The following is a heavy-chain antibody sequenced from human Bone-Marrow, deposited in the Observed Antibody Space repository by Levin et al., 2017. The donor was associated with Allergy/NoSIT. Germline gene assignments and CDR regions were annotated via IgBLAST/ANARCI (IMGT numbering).Heavy chain of an antibody. Sequence: GGSLRLSCAASGFTFSSSWMHWVRQAPGKGLVWVSRVKPDGTYSTYADSVKGRFTISRDNAKNTLYLQMNSLRGEDTAVYYCGRGDSGYLVSWGQGTLVTVSS. CDR1: GFTFSSSW. D-gene: IGHD3-22*01. V-gene: IGHV3-74*01. CDR3: GRGDSGYLVS. CDR2: VKPDGTYS. J-gene: IGHJ4*02.